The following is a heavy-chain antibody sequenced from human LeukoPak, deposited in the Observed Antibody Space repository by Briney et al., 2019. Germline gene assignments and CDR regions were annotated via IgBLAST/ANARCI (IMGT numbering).Heavy chain of an antibody. J-gene: IGHJ4*02. D-gene: IGHD3-22*01. Sequence: GGSQRLSCTASGFTFSSYGMHWVRQAPGKGLEWVAFIPYDGSNKYYADSVKGRFTISRDNSKNTLYLQMNSRRAEDTAVYYCAKDLYYYDSSVPGTSDYWGQGTLVTVSS. CDR2: IPYDGSNK. CDR1: GFTFSSYG. CDR3: AKDLYYYDSSVPGTSDY. V-gene: IGHV3-30*02.